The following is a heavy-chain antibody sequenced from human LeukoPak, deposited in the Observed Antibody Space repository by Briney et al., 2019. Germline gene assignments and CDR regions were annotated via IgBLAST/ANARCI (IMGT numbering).Heavy chain of an antibody. Sequence: ASVKVSCKASGYTYTSYGISWVRQAPGQGLEWMGWISTYNGNTKYAWKLQGRVIMTTDTSTNTAYMELRGLKSDDTAVYYCARSTLTKAFDPWGQGTLVTVSS. CDR3: ARSTLTKAFDP. V-gene: IGHV1-18*01. CDR1: GYTYTSYG. CDR2: ISTYNGNT. D-gene: IGHD1-1*01. J-gene: IGHJ5*02.